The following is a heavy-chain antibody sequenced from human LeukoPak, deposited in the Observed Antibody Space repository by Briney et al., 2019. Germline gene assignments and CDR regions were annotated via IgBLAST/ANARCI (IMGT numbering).Heavy chain of an antibody. CDR3: ARDRNWYSSGWSFDY. V-gene: IGHV3-11*01. CDR1: GFTFSDYY. Sequence: GGSLRLSCAASGFTFSDYYMSWIRQAPGKGLEWVSYISSSGSTIYYADSVKGRFTVSRDNAENSLYLQMNSLRAEDTAVYYCARDRNWYSSGWSFDYWGQGTLVTVSS. CDR2: ISSSGSTI. D-gene: IGHD6-19*01. J-gene: IGHJ4*02.